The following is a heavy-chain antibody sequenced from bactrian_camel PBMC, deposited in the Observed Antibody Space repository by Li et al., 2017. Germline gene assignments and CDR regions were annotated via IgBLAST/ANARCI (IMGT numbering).Heavy chain of an antibody. J-gene: IGHJ4*01. CDR1: EFTKNKCI. CDR3: AAEPNRRCYTFDFTY. V-gene: IGHV3S53*01. CDR2: IRFDGQA. D-gene: IGHD2*01. Sequence: VQLVESGGGSVQAGGSHRLSCTAPEFTKNKCILIWYRQVGGNQREWVSSIRFDGQATYSDSVKGRFTISKDSADKSLLLRMDDLKPEDSAVYYCAAEPNRRCYTFDFTYLGQGTQVTVS.